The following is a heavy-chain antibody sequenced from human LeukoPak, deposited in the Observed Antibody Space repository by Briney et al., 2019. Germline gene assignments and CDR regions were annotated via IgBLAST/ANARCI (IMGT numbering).Heavy chain of an antibody. CDR2: INSDGSST. V-gene: IGHV3-74*01. Sequence: GGSLRLSCAASGFTFSTYWMHWVRQAPGKGLVWVSRINSDGSSTSYADSVKGRFTISRDNAKNTLYLQINSLRVDDTAVYYCASTPRRPDLSGSGSLSYWGQGNLVTVSS. J-gene: IGHJ4*02. D-gene: IGHD3-10*01. CDR1: GFTFSTYW. CDR3: ASTPRRPDLSGSGSLSY.